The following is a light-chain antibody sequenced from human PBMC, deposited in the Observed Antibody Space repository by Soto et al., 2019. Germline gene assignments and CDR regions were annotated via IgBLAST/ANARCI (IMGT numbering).Light chain of an antibody. Sequence: QSVLTQPPSASGTPGQTVTISCSGSSSNIGGNTVTWYQQLPGAAPKVFIYSDNQRPSGVPDRFSGSKSGTSASLAISGRQSGDEAYYHGVSLDGGLNGYVFGTATKLTVL. V-gene: IGLV1-44*01. CDR3: VSLDGGLNGYV. CDR1: SSNIGGNT. CDR2: SDN. J-gene: IGLJ1*01.